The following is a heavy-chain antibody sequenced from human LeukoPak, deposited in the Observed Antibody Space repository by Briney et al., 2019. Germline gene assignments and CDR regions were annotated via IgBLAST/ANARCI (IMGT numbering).Heavy chain of an antibody. CDR2: ISGSGCST. Sequence: PGGSLRLSCAASGCTFSSYAMRWVRQAPGKGLEWVSAISGSGCSTYYADSVKGRFTISRDNSKNTLYLQMNSLRADDTAVYYCAKDHGPKPKFPDDYWGQGTLVTVSS. J-gene: IGHJ4*02. CDR3: AKDHGPKPKFPDDY. D-gene: IGHD5-24*01. V-gene: IGHV3-23*01. CDR1: GCTFSSYA.